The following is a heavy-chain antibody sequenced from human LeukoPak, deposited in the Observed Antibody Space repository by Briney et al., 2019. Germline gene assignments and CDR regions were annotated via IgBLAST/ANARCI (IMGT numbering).Heavy chain of an antibody. CDR1: GYTFTSYG. CDR2: ISAYNGNT. Sequence: GASVKVSCKASGYTFTSYGISWVRQAPGQGLEWMGWISAYNGNTNYAQKLQGRVTMTTDTSTSTAYMELRSLRSDDTAVYYCARSYCSSTSCYYYYYYGVDVWGQGTTVTVSS. CDR3: ARSYCSSTSCYYYYYYGVDV. D-gene: IGHD2-2*01. V-gene: IGHV1-18*01. J-gene: IGHJ6*02.